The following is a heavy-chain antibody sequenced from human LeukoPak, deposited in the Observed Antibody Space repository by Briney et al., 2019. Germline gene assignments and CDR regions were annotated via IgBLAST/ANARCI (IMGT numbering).Heavy chain of an antibody. CDR3: AREICSGGSCYSRRAFDI. Sequence: GGSLRLSCAASGFTFSSYTMNWVRQAPGKGLEWVSSISSSRDNIYNADSVKGRFSITRDNAKNSLYLQMNSLRDEDTAVYYCAREICSGGSCYSRRAFDIWGQGTMVTVSS. J-gene: IGHJ3*02. CDR2: ISSSRDNI. V-gene: IGHV3-21*01. D-gene: IGHD2-15*01. CDR1: GFTFSSYT.